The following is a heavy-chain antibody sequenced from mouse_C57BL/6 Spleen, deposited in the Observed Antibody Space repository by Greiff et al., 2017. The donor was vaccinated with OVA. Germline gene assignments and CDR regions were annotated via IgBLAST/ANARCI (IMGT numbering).Heavy chain of an antibody. CDR3: ARSQYYGSRDGYFDG. D-gene: IGHD1-1*01. CDR1: GYSITSDY. V-gene: IGHV3-8*01. Sequence: EVKLVESGPGLAKPSQTLSLTCSVTGYSITSDYWNWIRKFPGNKLEYMGYISYSGSTYYNPSLKRRISITRDTSKNQYYLQLNSVTTEDTATYDWARSQYYGSRDGYFDGWGTGTTVTVSS. CDR2: ISYSGST. J-gene: IGHJ1*03.